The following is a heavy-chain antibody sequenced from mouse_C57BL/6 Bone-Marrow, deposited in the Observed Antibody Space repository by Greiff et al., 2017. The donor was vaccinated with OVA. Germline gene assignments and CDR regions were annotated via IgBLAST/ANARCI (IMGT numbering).Heavy chain of an antibody. CDR2: ISYDGSN. J-gene: IGHJ3*01. V-gene: IGHV3-6*01. D-gene: IGHD1-1*01. CDR1: GYSITSGYY. Sequence: ESGPGLVKPSQSLSLTCSVTGYSITSGYYWNWIRQFPGNKLEWMGYISYDGSNNYNPSLKNRISITRDTSKNQFFLKLNSVTTEDTATYYCARDPPIITTVVAGDWGQGTLVTVSA. CDR3: ARDPPIITTVVAGD.